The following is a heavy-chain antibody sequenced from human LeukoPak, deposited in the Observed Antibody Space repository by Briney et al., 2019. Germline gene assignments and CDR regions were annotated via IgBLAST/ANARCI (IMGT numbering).Heavy chain of an antibody. CDR2: INHSGTT. CDR1: GGSFSGYY. J-gene: IGHJ3*02. D-gene: IGHD6-13*01. V-gene: IGHV4-34*01. CDR3: AIQQPGISVPGTIYAFDI. Sequence: SETLSLTCAVSGGSFSGYYWSWILQSPGKGLEWIGEINHSGTTNYNPSLKSRVTISVDTSKNQFSLKLSSVTAADTAVYYCAIQQPGISVPGTIYAFDIWGQGTMVTVSS.